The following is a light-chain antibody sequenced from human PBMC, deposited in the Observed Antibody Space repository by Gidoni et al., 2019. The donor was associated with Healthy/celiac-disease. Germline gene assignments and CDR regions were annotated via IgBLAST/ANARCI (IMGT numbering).Light chain of an antibody. J-gene: IGLJ3*02. V-gene: IGLV2-14*01. CDR2: DVS. CDR3: SSYTSSSTRV. Sequence: QSALTQPASVSASPGQSITISCTGTSSDVGGYNYVSWYQQHPGKAPKLMIYDVSNRPSGVSNRFSGSKSGNTASLTSSGLQAEDEADYYCSSYTSSSTRVFGGGTKLTV. CDR1: SSDVGGYNY.